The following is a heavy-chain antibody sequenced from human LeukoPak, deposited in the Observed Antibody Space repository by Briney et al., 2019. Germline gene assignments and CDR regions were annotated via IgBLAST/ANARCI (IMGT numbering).Heavy chain of an antibody. CDR3: AREGKRGYWGRRTNWFDP. CDR2: INHSGST. J-gene: IGHJ5*02. V-gene: IGHV4-34*01. D-gene: IGHD5-18*01. Sequence: SETLSLTCAVYGGSFSGYYWSWIRQPPGKGLEWIGEINHSGSTNYNPSLKSRVTISVDTSKNQFSLKLSSVTAADTAVYYCAREGKRGYWGRRTNWFDPWGQGTLVTVSS. CDR1: GGSFSGYY.